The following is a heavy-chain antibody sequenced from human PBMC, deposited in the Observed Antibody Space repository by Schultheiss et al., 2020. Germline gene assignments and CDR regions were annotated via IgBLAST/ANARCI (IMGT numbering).Heavy chain of an antibody. CDR2: IWYDGSNK. CDR3: AKSLTGTTSHGAFDY. V-gene: IGHV3-30*02. CDR1: GFTFSSYG. D-gene: IGHD1-7*01. J-gene: IGHJ4*02. Sequence: GGSLRLSCAASGFTFSSYGMHWVRQAPGKGLEWVAVIWYDGSNKYYADSVKGRFTISRDNSKNTLYLQMNSLRAEDTAVYYCAKSLTGTTSHGAFDYWGQGTLGTGSS.